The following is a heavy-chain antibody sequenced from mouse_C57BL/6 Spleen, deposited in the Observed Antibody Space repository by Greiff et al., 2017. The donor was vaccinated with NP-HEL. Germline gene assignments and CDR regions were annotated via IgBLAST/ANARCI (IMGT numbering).Heavy chain of an antibody. V-gene: IGHV1-55*01. CDR3: ATAPYGSSYWYFDV. D-gene: IGHD1-1*01. J-gene: IGHJ1*03. Sequence: QVQLQQSGAELVKPGASVKMSCKASGYTFTSYWITWVKQRPGQGLEWIGDIYPGSGSTNYNEKFKSKATLTVDTSSSTAYMQLSSLTSEDSAVYYCATAPYGSSYWYFDVWGTGTTVTVSS. CDR2: IYPGSGST. CDR1: GYTFTSYW.